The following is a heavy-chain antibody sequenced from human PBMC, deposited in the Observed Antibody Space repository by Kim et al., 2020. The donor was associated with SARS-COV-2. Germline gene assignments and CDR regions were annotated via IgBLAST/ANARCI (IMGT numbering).Heavy chain of an antibody. J-gene: IGHJ5*02. Sequence: GGSLRLSCAASGFTFRSSAMSWVRQAPGKGLEWVSGISGNGASTYHIDSAKGRFTISRDNSKNILYLQMNSLRAEDTAVYYCAKGSGYTDWSDPWGQGTLVIVSS. CDR3: AKGSGYTDWSDP. CDR1: GFTFRSSA. V-gene: IGHV3-23*01. CDR2: ISGNGAST. D-gene: IGHD6-13*01.